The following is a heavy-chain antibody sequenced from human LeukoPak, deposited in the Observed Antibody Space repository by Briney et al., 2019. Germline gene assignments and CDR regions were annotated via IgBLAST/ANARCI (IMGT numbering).Heavy chain of an antibody. V-gene: IGHV3-33*01. CDR2: IWYDGSDK. CDR3: ARDFSLTDY. D-gene: IGHD3-3*01. Sequence: GGSLRLSCAASGFTFSNYGMHWVRQAPGKGLEWVAVIWYDGSDKYYVDSVKGRFTISRDNSKNTVYLQMNSLRAEDTAVYYCARDFSLTDYWGQGTLVTVSS. CDR1: GFTFSNYG. J-gene: IGHJ4*02.